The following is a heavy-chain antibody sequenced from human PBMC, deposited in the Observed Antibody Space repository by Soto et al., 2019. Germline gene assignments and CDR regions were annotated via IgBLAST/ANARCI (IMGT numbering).Heavy chain of an antibody. V-gene: IGHV1-69*13. J-gene: IGHJ4*02. CDR2: IIPIFGTA. D-gene: IGHD6-13*01. Sequence: SVKVSCKASGGTFSSYAISWVRQAPGQGLEWMGGIIPIFGTANYAQKFQGRVTITADESTSTAYMELSSLRSEDTAAYYCARERRSGRPIAAAGPFDYWGQGTLVTVSS. CDR1: GGTFSSYA. CDR3: ARERRSGRPIAAAGPFDY.